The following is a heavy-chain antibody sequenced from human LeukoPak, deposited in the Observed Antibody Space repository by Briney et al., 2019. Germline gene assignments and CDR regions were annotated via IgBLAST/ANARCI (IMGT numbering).Heavy chain of an antibody. D-gene: IGHD6-19*01. CDR3: ARDLSRGMYYYYGMDV. CDR2: ISSSSSYI. V-gene: IGHV3-21*01. J-gene: IGHJ6*02. CDR1: GFTFSSYS. Sequence: GGSLRLSCAASGFTFSSYSMNWVRQAPGKGLEWVSSISSSSSYIYYADSVKGRFTISRDNAKNSLYLQMNSLRAEDTAVYYCARDLSRGMYYYYGMDVWGQGTTVTVSS.